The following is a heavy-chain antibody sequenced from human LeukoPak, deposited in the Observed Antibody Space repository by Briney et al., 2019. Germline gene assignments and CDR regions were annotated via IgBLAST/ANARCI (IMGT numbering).Heavy chain of an antibody. D-gene: IGHD2-21*01. V-gene: IGHV3-21*01. Sequence: GGSLRLSCAASGFTFSSYSMNWVRQPPGKGLEWVSSISSISSYIYYADSVKGRFTISRDNAKHSLYLQMNSLRAEDTAVYYCARGMAIPGAFDIWGQGTMVTVSS. CDR3: ARGMAIPGAFDI. J-gene: IGHJ3*02. CDR1: GFTFSSYS. CDR2: ISSISSYI.